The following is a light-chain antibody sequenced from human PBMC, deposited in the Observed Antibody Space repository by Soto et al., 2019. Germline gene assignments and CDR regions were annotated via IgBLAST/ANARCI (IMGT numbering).Light chain of an antibody. CDR2: DVS. CDR3: CSYGGSYPSHVV. V-gene: IGLV2-11*01. J-gene: IGLJ2*01. Sequence: QSALTQPRSVSGSPGQSVTISCTGTSSDVGGYNYVSWYQQHPGKAPKLMIYDVSKRPSGVPDRFSGSKSGNTASLTISGLQAADEADYYCCSYGGSYPSHVVFGGGTKVTVL. CDR1: SSDVGGYNY.